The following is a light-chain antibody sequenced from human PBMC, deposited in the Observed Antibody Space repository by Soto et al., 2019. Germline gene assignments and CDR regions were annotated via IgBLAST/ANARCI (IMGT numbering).Light chain of an antibody. CDR1: QSVLYSSNNKNY. J-gene: IGKJ5*01. V-gene: IGKV4-1*01. CDR3: QHYYTTPVT. Sequence: DIVMTQSPDSLAVSLGERATINCKSSQSVLYSSNNKNYLAWYQQKPGQPPKLLIYWASTRESGVPDRFSGSGSATDFTLTISSLQAEDVAVYYCQHYYTTPVTFGQGTRLEIK. CDR2: WAS.